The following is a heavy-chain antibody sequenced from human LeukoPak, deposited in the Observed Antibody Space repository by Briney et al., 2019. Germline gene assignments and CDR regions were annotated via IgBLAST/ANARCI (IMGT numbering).Heavy chain of an antibody. CDR3: ARRSGEGYFDY. D-gene: IGHD1-26*01. CDR1: GFSVTRNY. J-gene: IGHJ4*02. Sequence: GGSLRLSCEVSGFSVTRNYMTRVRQAPGKGLEWLSVIYSGGDTYYADSVKGRFIISRDDSKNTLYLQMNSLRAEDTAVYYCARRSGEGYFDYWGQGTLVTVSS. V-gene: IGHV3-66*01. CDR2: IYSGGDT.